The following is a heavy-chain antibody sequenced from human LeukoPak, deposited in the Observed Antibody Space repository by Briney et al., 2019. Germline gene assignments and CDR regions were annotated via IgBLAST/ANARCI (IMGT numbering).Heavy chain of an antibody. CDR3: ARGGGLDV. D-gene: IGHD3-16*01. CDR1: GFTFSSYW. V-gene: IGHV3-7*03. CDR2: INHNGNVN. Sequence: GGSLRLSCAASGFTFSSYWMNWARQAPGKGLEWVASINHNGNVNYYVDSVKGRFTISRDNAENSLYLQMSSLRAEDTAVYFCARGGGLDVWGQGATVTVSS. J-gene: IGHJ6*02.